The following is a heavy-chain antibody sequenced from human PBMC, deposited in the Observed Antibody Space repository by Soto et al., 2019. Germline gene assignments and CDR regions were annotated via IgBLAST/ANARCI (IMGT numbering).Heavy chain of an antibody. CDR3: IHDGKMGYTGYDRFDY. CDR1: GFSLSTSEVG. V-gene: IGHV2-5*01. CDR2: IYWNDDA. D-gene: IGHD5-12*01. J-gene: IGHJ4*02. Sequence: QITLKESGPMLMKPTQTLTLTCTFSGFSLSTSEVGVGWIRQPPGKALEWLALIYWNDDARYSPSLRNRLTITKDTSKKQVVLTMTNMDRVDTATYYCIHDGKMGYTGYDRFDYWGQGTLVTVSS.